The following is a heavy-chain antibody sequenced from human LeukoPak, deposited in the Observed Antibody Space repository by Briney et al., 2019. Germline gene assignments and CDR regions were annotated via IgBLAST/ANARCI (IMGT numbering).Heavy chain of an antibody. Sequence: GGSLRLSCAASGFTFSSYAMSWVRQAPGKGLEWVSVISGSGGSTYYADSVKGRFTISRDNSKNTLYLQMNSLRAEDTAVYYCAKDPSYYYDSSGYYAWGQGTLVTVSS. V-gene: IGHV3-23*01. D-gene: IGHD3-22*01. CDR3: AKDPSYYYDSSGYYA. J-gene: IGHJ5*02. CDR1: GFTFSSYA. CDR2: ISGSGGST.